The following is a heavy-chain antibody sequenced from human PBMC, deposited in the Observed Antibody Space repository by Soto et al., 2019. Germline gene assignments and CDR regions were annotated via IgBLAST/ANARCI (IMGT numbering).Heavy chain of an antibody. CDR3: ARTSVAQSEDYFDY. V-gene: IGHV1-18*01. D-gene: IGHD5-12*01. J-gene: IGHJ4*02. Sequence: ASVKVSCKTSGYSFTTYGISWVRQAPGQGLEWMGWTSSNNGKTKYAQKLQGRVTMTTEKSTNKVNKEMKRLRSGDTAVYYCARTSVAQSEDYFDYWGQGTLVTVSS. CDR1: GYSFTTYG. CDR2: TSSNNGKT.